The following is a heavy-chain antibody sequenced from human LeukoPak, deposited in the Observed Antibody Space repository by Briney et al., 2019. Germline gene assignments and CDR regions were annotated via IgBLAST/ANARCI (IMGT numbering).Heavy chain of an antibody. CDR1: GGSFSGYY. CDR2: INHSGST. CDR3: ARGAYGDNWYFDL. V-gene: IGHV4-34*01. Sequence: SETLSLTCAVYGGSFSGYYWSWIRHPPGKGLEWIGEINHSGSTNYNPSLKSRVTISVDTSMNQFSLKLSSVTVADTAVYYCARGAYGDNWYFDLWGRGTLVTVSS. J-gene: IGHJ2*01. D-gene: IGHD3-16*01.